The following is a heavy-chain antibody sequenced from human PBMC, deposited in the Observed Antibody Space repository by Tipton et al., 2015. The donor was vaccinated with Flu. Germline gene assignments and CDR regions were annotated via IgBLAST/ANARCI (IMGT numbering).Heavy chain of an antibody. CDR1: GGSISTYY. V-gene: IGHV4-59*07. D-gene: IGHD1-26*01. Sequence: TLSLTCIVSGGSISTYYWSWIRQPPGKGLEWIGYMYNSGSTNYNPSLKSRVTISVDTSKNQFSLRLSSVTAADTAVYYCARSIVGSSTEPYYLDYWGQGTLVTVSS. J-gene: IGHJ4*02. CDR2: MYNSGST. CDR3: ARSIVGSSTEPYYLDY.